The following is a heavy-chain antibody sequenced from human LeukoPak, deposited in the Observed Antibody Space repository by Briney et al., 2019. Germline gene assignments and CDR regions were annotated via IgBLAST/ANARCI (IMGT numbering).Heavy chain of an antibody. J-gene: IGHJ3*02. CDR2: INPNSGGT. D-gene: IGHD3-22*01. CDR3: ARVYYYDSSSDAFDI. CDR1: GYTFTGYY. V-gene: IGHV1-2*02. Sequence: ASVKVSCKASGYTFTGYYMHWMRQAPGQGLEWMGWINPNSGGTNYAQKFQGRVTMTRDTSISTAYMELSRLRSDDTAVYYCARVYYYDSSSDAFDIWGQGTMVTVSS.